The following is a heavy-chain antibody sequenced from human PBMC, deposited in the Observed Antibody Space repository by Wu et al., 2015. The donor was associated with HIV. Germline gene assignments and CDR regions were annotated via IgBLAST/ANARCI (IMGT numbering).Heavy chain of an antibody. J-gene: IGHJ6*02. CDR2: IIPIFGTA. CDR1: GGTFSSYA. D-gene: IGHD6-13*01. V-gene: IGHV1-69*13. CDR3: ARDPFYSSSWRYYYGMDV. Sequence: QVQLVQSGAEVKKPGSSVKVSCKASGGTFSSYAISWVRQAPGQGLEWMGRIIPIFGTANYAQKFQGRVTITADESTSTAYMELSSLRSEDTAVYYCARDPFYSSSWRYYYGMDVWGQGTTVTVSS.